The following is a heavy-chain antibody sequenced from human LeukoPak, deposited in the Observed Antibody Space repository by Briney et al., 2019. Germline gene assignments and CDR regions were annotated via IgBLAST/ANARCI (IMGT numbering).Heavy chain of an antibody. Sequence: GASVKVSCKASGYDFTKYAVQWVRQAPGQRLESMGGIIPMFGTANYAQKFQGGVTITADESTSTAYMELSSLRSEDTAVYYCARENSAGGYVGFLFDYWGQGTLVTVSS. D-gene: IGHD6-13*01. CDR1: GYDFTKYA. CDR3: ARENSAGGYVGFLFDY. J-gene: IGHJ4*02. CDR2: IIPMFGTA. V-gene: IGHV1-69*13.